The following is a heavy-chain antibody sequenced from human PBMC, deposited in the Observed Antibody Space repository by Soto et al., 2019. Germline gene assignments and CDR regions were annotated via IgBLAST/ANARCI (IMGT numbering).Heavy chain of an antibody. J-gene: IGHJ5*02. Sequence: SETLSLTXTVSGGSISSGDFYWSWIRQPPGRGLEWIAYISYSGSTYYKTSLKSRVTISVDTSKNQFSLKLSSVTAADTAVYYCARGGPTGGSYKYNWFDPWGQGTLVTVSS. CDR1: GGSISSGDFY. CDR3: ARGGPTGGSYKYNWFDP. CDR2: ISYSGST. D-gene: IGHD2-15*01. V-gene: IGHV4-30-4*01.